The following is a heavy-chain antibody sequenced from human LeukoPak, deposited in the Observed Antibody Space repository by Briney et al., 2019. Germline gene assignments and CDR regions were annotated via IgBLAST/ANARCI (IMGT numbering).Heavy chain of an antibody. D-gene: IGHD6-13*01. CDR1: GFTFDDYA. J-gene: IGHJ6*02. CDR3: AKDGVAADYGMDV. CDR2: ISWNSGSI. Sequence: PGGSLRLSWAASGFTFDDYAMHWVRQAPGKGLEWVSGISWNSGSIGYADSVKGRFTISRDNAKNSLYLQMNSLRAEDTALYYCAKDGVAADYGMDVWGQGTTVTVSS. V-gene: IGHV3-9*01.